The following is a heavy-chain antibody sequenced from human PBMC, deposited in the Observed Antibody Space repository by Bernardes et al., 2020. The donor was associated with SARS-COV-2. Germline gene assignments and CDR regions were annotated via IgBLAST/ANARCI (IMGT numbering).Heavy chain of an antibody. CDR1: GFIFSSYA. CDR2: ISYDGSNK. V-gene: IGHV3-30-3*01. CDR3: ARSNSGSYYSYFDY. J-gene: IGHJ4*02. D-gene: IGHD1-26*01. Sequence: GGPLRLSCAASGFIFSSYAMHWVRQAPGKGLEWVEVISYDGSNKYYADSVKGRFTISRDNSKNTLYLQMNSLRAEDTAVYYCARSNSGSYYSYFDYWGQGTLVTVSS.